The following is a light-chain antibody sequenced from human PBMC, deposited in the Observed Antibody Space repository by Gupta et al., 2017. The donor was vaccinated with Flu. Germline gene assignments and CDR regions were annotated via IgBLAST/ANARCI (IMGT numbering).Light chain of an antibody. Sequence: QYVLTQPPSVSAAPGQRVTISCSGSSSNIGNNNVTWYQQLPGTAPKHLIYENNKRPSGVPDRFSGAKSGTSATLGINGLQTGDEADYYCGAWDTSLDSWVFGGGTKLPVL. CDR3: GAWDTSLDSWV. CDR1: SSNIGNNN. CDR2: ENN. J-gene: IGLJ3*02. V-gene: IGLV1-51*02.